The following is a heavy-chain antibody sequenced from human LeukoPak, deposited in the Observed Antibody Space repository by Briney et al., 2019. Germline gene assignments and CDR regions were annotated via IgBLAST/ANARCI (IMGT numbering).Heavy chain of an antibody. CDR1: GDSISSGTW. V-gene: IGHV4-4*02. J-gene: IGHJ5*02. CDR3: ASSNAYNWFDP. Sequence: SSGTLSLTCDVSGDSISSGTWWSWVRQPPGKGLEWIGEVFHTGSTKCNPSLKSRVTMSVDKSTNQYSLKPTSVTAADTAVYYCASSNAYNWFDPWGQGTLVTVSS. CDR2: VFHTGST.